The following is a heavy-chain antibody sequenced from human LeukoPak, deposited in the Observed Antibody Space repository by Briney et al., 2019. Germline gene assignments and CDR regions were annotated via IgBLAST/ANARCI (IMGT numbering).Heavy chain of an antibody. V-gene: IGHV3-23*01. J-gene: IGHJ4*02. CDR3: AKDFAVTLGGVYDY. CDR2: ISGSGGTT. Sequence: GGSLRLSCAASGFTFSSYAMSWVRQAPGKGLEWVSGISGSGGTTYYADSMRGRVTISRDYSKNTLFLQMNSLRAEDTAVYYCAKDFAVTLGGVYDYWGQGTLVTVSS. CDR1: GFTFSSYA. D-gene: IGHD3-16*01.